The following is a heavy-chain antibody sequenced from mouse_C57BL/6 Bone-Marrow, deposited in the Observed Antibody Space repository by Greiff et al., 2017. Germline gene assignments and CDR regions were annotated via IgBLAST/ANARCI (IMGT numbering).Heavy chain of an antibody. CDR2: IDPSDSYT. CDR3: ADGYYAMDY. Sequence: QVQLQQPGAELVMPGASVKLSCKASGYTFTSYWMHWVKQRPGQGLEWIGEIDPSDSYTNYNQKFKGKSTLTVDKSSSTACMQLSSLTSEDSAVYYCADGYYAMDYWGQGTTVTVSS. V-gene: IGHV1-69*01. CDR1: GYTFTSYW. J-gene: IGHJ4*01. D-gene: IGHD2-3*01.